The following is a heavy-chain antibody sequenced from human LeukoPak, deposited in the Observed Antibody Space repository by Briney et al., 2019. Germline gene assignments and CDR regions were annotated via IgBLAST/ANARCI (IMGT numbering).Heavy chain of an antibody. CDR2: IYYSGST. Sequence: SETLSLTCTVSGGSISSYYWSWIRQPPGKGLEWIGYIYYSGSTNYNPSLKSRVTISVDTSKNQFSLKLSSVTAADTAVYYCAREGLRWGSGAFDIWGQGTTVTVSS. D-gene: IGHD4-23*01. CDR1: GGSISSYY. CDR3: AREGLRWGSGAFDI. J-gene: IGHJ3*02. V-gene: IGHV4-59*01.